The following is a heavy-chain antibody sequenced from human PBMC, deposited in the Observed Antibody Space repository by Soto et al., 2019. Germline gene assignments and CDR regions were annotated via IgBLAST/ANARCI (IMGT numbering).Heavy chain of an antibody. CDR3: ARYISSGWYYFDY. J-gene: IGHJ4*02. Sequence: PVESLKISCKGSGYSFTSYWIGWVRQMPGTGLEWMGIIYPDDSDTRYSPSFQGQVTISADNSISTAYLQWSSLKASDTAMYYGARYISSGWYYFDYWGQGTRLTSPQ. CDR1: GYSFTSYW. CDR2: IYPDDSDT. D-gene: IGHD6-19*01. V-gene: IGHV5-51*01.